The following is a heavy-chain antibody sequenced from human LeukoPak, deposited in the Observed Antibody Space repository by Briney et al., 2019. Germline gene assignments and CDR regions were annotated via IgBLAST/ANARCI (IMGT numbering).Heavy chain of an antibody. CDR2: ISYDGSKK. V-gene: IGHV3-30*18. D-gene: IGHD6-13*01. J-gene: IGHJ6*02. CDR1: GFTFSSYG. CDR3: SKDRAAATYYNGMDV. Sequence: AGRALRLSCAASGFTFSSYGMHWVRQAPGKGLEWVSVISYDGSKKYDADSVKGRFAISRDNSKNTLYLQVNSLRAEDTAVYYCSKDRAAATYYNGMDVWGQGTTVTVSS.